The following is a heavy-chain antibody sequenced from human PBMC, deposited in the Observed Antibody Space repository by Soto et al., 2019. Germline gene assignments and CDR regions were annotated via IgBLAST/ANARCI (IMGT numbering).Heavy chain of an antibody. V-gene: IGHV3-23*01. CDR3: AKEFVWCSGGSCYPEAYFDY. D-gene: IGHD2-15*01. CDR2: ISGSGGST. CDR1: GFTFSSYA. Sequence: PGGSLRLSCAASGFTFSSYAMSWVRQAPGKGLEWVSAISGSGGSTYYADSVKGRFTIPRDNSKNTLYLQMNSLRAEDTAVYYCAKEFVWCSGGSCYPEAYFDYWGQGTLVTVSS. J-gene: IGHJ4*02.